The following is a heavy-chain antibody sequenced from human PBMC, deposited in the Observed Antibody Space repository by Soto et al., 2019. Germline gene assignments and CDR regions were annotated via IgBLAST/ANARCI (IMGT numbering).Heavy chain of an antibody. V-gene: IGHV1-3*01. Sequence: ASVKVSCKASGYSFTSYAIYWVRQAPGQRLEWMGWINAGNGNTKYSQKFQGRVTITSDTSASTAYMGLSSLRSEDTAVYFCARGVENIVVVLDVFGYYGTDVWGQGTTVTVSS. CDR1: GYSFTSYA. CDR2: INAGNGNT. CDR3: ARGVENIVVVLDVFGYYGTDV. J-gene: IGHJ6*02. D-gene: IGHD2-2*01.